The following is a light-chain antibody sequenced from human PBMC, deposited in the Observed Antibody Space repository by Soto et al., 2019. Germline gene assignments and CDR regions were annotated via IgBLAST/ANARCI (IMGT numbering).Light chain of an antibody. Sequence: EIVMTQSPATLSVSPGDRATLSCRASQSVSSSLAWYQQIPGQAPRLLIYDASTRATGIPARFGGSGSGTEFTLTISSLQSKDFAVYYCQQYNNWPPLTFGGGTKVEL. CDR3: QQYNNWPPLT. CDR1: QSVSSS. CDR2: DAS. J-gene: IGKJ4*01. V-gene: IGKV3-15*01.